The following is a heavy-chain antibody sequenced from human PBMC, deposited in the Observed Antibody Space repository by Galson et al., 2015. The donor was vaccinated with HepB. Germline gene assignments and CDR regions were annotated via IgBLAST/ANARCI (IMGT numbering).Heavy chain of an antibody. D-gene: IGHD2-15*01. J-gene: IGHJ4*02. CDR2: IIPIHGIA. CDR1: GGTFSSYA. CDR3: ARDGYCSGGSCYSDY. V-gene: IGHV1-69*04. Sequence: SVKVSCKASGGTFSSYAISWVRQAPGQGLEWMGRIIPIHGIANYAQKFQGRVTITADKSTSTAYMELSSLRSEDTAVYYCARDGYCSGGSCYSDYWGQGTLVTVFS.